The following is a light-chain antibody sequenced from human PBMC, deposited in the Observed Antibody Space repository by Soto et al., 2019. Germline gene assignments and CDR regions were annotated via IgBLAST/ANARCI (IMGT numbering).Light chain of an antibody. Sequence: QSALTQPASVSGSPGQSITISCTGTSSDVGGYNYVSWYQQHPGKAPKLMIYEVSNRPSGVSNRISGSKSDNTASLTISGLQAEDEADYYCSSYTSSSTPYVFGTGTKVTVL. CDR2: EVS. CDR3: SSYTSSSTPYV. CDR1: SSDVGGYNY. J-gene: IGLJ1*01. V-gene: IGLV2-14*01.